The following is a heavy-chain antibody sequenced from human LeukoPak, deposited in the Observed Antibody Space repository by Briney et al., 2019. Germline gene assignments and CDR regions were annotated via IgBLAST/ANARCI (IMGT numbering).Heavy chain of an antibody. CDR3: AKGSSSSRPYYFDY. CDR1: GFTFSSYA. V-gene: IGHV3-23*01. D-gene: IGHD6-6*01. Sequence: GGSLRLSCAASGFTFSSYAMSWVRQAPGKGLEWVSAITGSGGSAYYADSVKGRFTISRDNSKDTLYLQMNSLRAEYTAVYYCAKGSSSSRPYYFDYWGQGTLVTVSS. CDR2: ITGSGGSA. J-gene: IGHJ4*02.